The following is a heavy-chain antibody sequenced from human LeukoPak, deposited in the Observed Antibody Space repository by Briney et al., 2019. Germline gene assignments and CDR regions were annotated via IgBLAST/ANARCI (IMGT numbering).Heavy chain of an antibody. V-gene: IGHV4-59*01. CDR3: ARGVYIAAAQYGY. J-gene: IGHJ4*02. Sequence: PSETLSLTCTVSGGFISSYYWSWIRQPPGKGRGGIGYIYYSGTTNYNPSRKSGVTISVDTSKNQFSLKLSSVTAADTAVYYCARGVYIAAAQYGYWGQGTLVTVSS. D-gene: IGHD6-13*01. CDR2: IYYSGTT. CDR1: GGFISSYY.